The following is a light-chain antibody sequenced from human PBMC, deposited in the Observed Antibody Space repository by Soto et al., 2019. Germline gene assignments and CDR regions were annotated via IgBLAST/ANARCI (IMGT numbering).Light chain of an antibody. V-gene: IGKV3-11*01. Sequence: EIVLTQSPATLSLSPGERATLSCRASQSVSSSLAWYQQKPGQAPRLLIYDASNRATGIPARFSGSGSGTDFTLTISSLEPEDVAVYYCQPRSNWPLTFGGGTMVEIK. J-gene: IGKJ4*01. CDR3: QPRSNWPLT. CDR1: QSVSSS. CDR2: DAS.